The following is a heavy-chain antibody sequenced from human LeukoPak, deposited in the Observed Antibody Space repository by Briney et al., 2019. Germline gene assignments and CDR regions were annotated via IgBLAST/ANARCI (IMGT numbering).Heavy chain of an antibody. J-gene: IGHJ4*02. CDR2: ISAYNGNT. CDR3: ARDGRWEQWLVGGYYFDY. Sequence: ASVKVSCKASGYTFTSYGISWVRQAPGQGLEWMGWISAYNGNTNYAQKLQGRVTMTTDTSTSTAYMELRSLRSDDTAVYYCARDGRWEQWLVGGYYFDYWGQGTLVTVSS. V-gene: IGHV1-18*01. CDR1: GYTFTSYG. D-gene: IGHD6-19*01.